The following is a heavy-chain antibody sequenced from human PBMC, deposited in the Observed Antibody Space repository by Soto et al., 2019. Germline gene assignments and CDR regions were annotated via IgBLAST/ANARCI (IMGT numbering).Heavy chain of an antibody. CDR2: IYYSGST. Sequence: SETLSLTCTVSGGSISSGGYYWSWIRQHPGKGLEWIGYIYYSGSTYYNPSLKSRVTISVDTSKNQFSLKLSSVTAADTAVYYCAREGSRYRDAFDIWGQGTMVTVPS. CDR1: GGSISSGGYY. CDR3: AREGSRYRDAFDI. D-gene: IGHD3-10*01. J-gene: IGHJ3*02. V-gene: IGHV4-31*03.